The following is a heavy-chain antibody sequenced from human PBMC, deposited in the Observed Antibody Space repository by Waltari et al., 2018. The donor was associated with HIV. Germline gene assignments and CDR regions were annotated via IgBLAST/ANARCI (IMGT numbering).Heavy chain of an antibody. D-gene: IGHD1-7*01. V-gene: IGHV3-74*01. CDR3: ARDESGTTTD. J-gene: IGHJ4*02. CDR2: INRDGSSR. CDR1: GFTFSDYW. Sequence: EVQLVESGGGLVQPGGSLRPSCAASGFTFSDYWMPWVRQAPGKGPVWDSRINRDGSSRTYADSVKSRFTISRDNAKNTVYLQMNSLRAEDTAVYYCARDESGTTTDWGQGTLVTVSS.